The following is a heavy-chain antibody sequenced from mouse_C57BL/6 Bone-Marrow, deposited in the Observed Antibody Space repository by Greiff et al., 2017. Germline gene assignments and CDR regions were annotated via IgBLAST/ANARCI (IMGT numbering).Heavy chain of an antibody. D-gene: IGHD1-1*01. CDR2: IDPENGDT. Sequence: EVQLQESGAELVRPGASVKLSCTASGFNIKDDYMHWVKQRPEQGLEWIGWIDPENGDTEYASKFKGKATITADTSSNTAYLQLSSLTSEDTAVYYCTTAITTVSRGYAMDYWGQGTSVTVSS. J-gene: IGHJ4*01. V-gene: IGHV14-4*01. CDR3: TTAITTVSRGYAMDY. CDR1: GFNIKDDY.